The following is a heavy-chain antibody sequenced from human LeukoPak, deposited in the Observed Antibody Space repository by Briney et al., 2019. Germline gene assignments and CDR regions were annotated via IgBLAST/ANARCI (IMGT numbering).Heavy chain of an antibody. CDR1: GGSISSYY. J-gene: IGHJ4*02. CDR3: ARDYYGSGIY. CDR2: IYHSVDT. V-gene: IGHV4-59*01. Sequence: SETVSLTCTVSGGSISSYYWSWIRQPPGKGLEWIGYIYHSVDTKYNASLKSRVTISVDTSKSQFSLKLSSVTAADTAVYYCARDYYGSGIYWGQGTLVTVSS. D-gene: IGHD3-10*01.